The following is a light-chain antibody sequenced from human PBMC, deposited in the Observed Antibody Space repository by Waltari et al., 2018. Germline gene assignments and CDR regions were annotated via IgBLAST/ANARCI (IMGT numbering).Light chain of an antibody. Sequence: QSALTQPASVSGSPGQSITIPCTGTSSDVGGYNYVSWYQQHPGKAPKLMIYELRTPPSGVSNRFSGSKSGNTASLTSSGLQAEDEADYYCSSYTSSSTLVFGGGTKLTVL. CDR3: SSYTSSSTLV. J-gene: IGLJ3*02. CDR1: SSDVGGYNY. V-gene: IGLV2-14*01. CDR2: ELR.